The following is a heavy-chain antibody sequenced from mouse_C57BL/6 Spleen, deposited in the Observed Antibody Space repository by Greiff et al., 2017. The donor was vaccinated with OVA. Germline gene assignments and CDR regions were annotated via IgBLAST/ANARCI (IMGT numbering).Heavy chain of an antibody. J-gene: IGHJ2*01. D-gene: IGHD2-2*01. CDR3: AIYGYDQGVDY. CDR2: INPNNGGT. V-gene: IGHV1-26*01. Sequence: EVQLQQSGPELVKPGASVKISCKASGYTFTDYYVNWVKQSHGKSLEWIGDINPNNGGTSYNQKFKGKATLTVDKSSSTAYMELRSLTSEDSAVYYCAIYGYDQGVDYWGQGTTLTVSS. CDR1: GYTFTDYY.